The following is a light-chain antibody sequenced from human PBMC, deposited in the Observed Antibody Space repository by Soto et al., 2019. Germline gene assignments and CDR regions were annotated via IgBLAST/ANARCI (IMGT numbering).Light chain of an antibody. V-gene: IGKV1-9*01. J-gene: IGKJ5*01. Sequence: DIQMTQSPSSLSASVGDRVTITCRASQGISSYLAWYQQKPGKAPKLLIYEIYTLQSGVPSRFSGSGSGTEFTLTISSLQPEDSATYYCQQLKSYPITFGQGTRLEI. CDR2: EIY. CDR1: QGISSY. CDR3: QQLKSYPIT.